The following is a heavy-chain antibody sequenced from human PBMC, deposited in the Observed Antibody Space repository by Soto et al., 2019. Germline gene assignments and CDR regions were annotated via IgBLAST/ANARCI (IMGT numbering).Heavy chain of an antibody. CDR3: ARSYSAYTWFDP. V-gene: IGHV4-59*13. D-gene: IGHD5-18*01. Sequence: SETLSLTCTVSGGSISSYYWNWIRQPPGKGLEWIGYIYYTGSTNHNPSLKSRVTISVDTSKNQFSLGLSSVTAADTAIYYCARSYSAYTWFDPWGQGTLVTVSS. J-gene: IGHJ5*02. CDR2: IYYTGST. CDR1: GGSISSYY.